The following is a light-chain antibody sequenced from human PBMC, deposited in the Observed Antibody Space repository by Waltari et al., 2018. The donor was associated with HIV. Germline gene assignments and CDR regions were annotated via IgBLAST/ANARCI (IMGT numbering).Light chain of an antibody. CDR3: HQSKSLPGT. J-gene: IGKJ1*01. V-gene: IGKV6-21*01. CDR2: YAS. Sequence: EIVLTQSPDFQSVTPKESVPITCRTSQSIGDNLHWSQQKPGQSPQLLIKYASQSFSGVPSRFSGSGSGTVFTLTINGLEAEDAATYYCHQSKSLPGTFGQGTNVEIK. CDR1: QSIGDN.